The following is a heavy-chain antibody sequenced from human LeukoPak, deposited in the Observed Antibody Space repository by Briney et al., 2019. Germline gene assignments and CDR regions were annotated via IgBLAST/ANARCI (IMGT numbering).Heavy chain of an antibody. Sequence: ASVKVSCKTSGYSFTDYYMHWVRQAPGQGLKWMGWINPNSGGTSSAQKFQGGVTMTRDTSITTVYMEVSWLTSDDTAIYYCARADRLHGGPYLIGPWGQGTLVTVSS. CDR1: GYSFTDYY. CDR2: INPNSGGT. J-gene: IGHJ5*02. D-gene: IGHD2-21*01. V-gene: IGHV1-2*02. CDR3: ARADRLHGGPYLIGP.